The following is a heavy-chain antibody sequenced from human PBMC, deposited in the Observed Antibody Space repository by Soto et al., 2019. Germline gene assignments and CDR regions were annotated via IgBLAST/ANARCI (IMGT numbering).Heavy chain of an antibody. D-gene: IGHD6-19*01. CDR2: ISGSGGST. CDR3: AKLSSSGWYVWSYYYGMDV. CDR1: GFTFSSYA. J-gene: IGHJ6*02. Sequence: EVQLLESGGGLVQPGGSLRLSCAASGFTFSSYAMSWVRQAPGKGLEWVSAISGSGGSTYYADSVKGRFTISRDNSKNTLYLQMNSLRAEDTAVYYCAKLSSSGWYVWSYYYGMDVWGQGTTVTVSS. V-gene: IGHV3-23*01.